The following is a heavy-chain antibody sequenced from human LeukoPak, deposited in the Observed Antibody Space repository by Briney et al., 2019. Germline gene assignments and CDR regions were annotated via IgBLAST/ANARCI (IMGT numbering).Heavy chain of an antibody. CDR3: ARHRGGTFSSSAYYYYYMDV. CDR2: IYYSGST. Sequence: SETLSLTCTVSGGSISSSSYYWGWIRQPPGKGLEWIGSIYYSGSTYYNPSLKSRVTISVDTSKNQFSLKLSSVTAADTAVYYCARHRGGTFSSSAYYYYYMDVWGEGTTVTVSS. V-gene: IGHV4-39*01. D-gene: IGHD6-6*01. CDR1: GGSISSSSYY. J-gene: IGHJ6*03.